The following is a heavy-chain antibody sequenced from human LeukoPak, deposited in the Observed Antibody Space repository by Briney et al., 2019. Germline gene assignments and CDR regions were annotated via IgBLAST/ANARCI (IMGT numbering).Heavy chain of an antibody. CDR1: GYTFPNYD. CDR2: MNFNSGNT. V-gene: IGHV1-8*01. Sequence: GASVKVSCKASGYTFPNYDINWVRQAPGQGLEWMGWMNFNSGNTGYAQKFQGRVTMTRNTAISTIYMDLSSLKSEDTAINYCAKVGLGNTAIHIWGQGTMVTVSS. J-gene: IGHJ3*02. CDR3: AKVGLGNTAIHI. D-gene: IGHD3/OR15-3a*01.